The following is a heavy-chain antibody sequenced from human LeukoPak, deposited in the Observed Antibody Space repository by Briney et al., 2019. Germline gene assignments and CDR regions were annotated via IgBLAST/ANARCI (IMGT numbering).Heavy chain of an antibody. V-gene: IGHV4-39*01. Sequence: PSETLSLTCTVSGGSISSSSYYWGWIRQPPGKGLEWIGSIYYSGSTYYNPSLKSRVTISVDTSKNQFSLKLSSVTAADTAVYYCAEEGSPYYYDSSGYRYWGQGTLVTVSS. CDR1: GGSISSSSYY. CDR2: IYYSGST. J-gene: IGHJ4*02. CDR3: AEEGSPYYYDSSGYRY. D-gene: IGHD3-22*01.